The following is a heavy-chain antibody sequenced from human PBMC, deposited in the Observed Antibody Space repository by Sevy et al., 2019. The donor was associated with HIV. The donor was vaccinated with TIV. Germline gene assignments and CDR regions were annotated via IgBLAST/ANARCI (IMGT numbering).Heavy chain of an antibody. V-gene: IGHV3-21*01. CDR1: GFPFSRHS. CDR3: ARDEFGDYDFDS. CDR2: ISSSGYI. J-gene: IGHJ4*02. D-gene: IGHD4-17*01. Sequence: GGSLRLSCVASGFPFSRHSMNWVRQAPGKGLEWVSSISSSGYIYSPDSLKGRFTISRDNAKNSVYLPMNSLRPEDTAVYYCARDEFGDYDFDSWGQGTLVTVSS.